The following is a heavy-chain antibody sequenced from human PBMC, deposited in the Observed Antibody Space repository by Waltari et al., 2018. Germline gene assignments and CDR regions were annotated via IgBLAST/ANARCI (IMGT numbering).Heavy chain of an antibody. J-gene: IGHJ4*02. CDR1: GCTCSNYW. D-gene: IGHD6-6*01. V-gene: IGHV3-74*01. CDR2: INTDGSSV. Sequence: EVQLVESGGGLVEPGGSLRLSCAASGCTCSNYWLHCVRQAPGKGLVWVSRINTDGSSVSDADSVKGRFTISRDNAKNTLYLQMNSLRTEDTAVYYCARAEYFRFDYWGQGTLVTVSS. CDR3: ARAEYFRFDY.